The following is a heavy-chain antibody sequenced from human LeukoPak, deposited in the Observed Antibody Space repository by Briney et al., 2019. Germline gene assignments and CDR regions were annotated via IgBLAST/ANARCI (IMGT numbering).Heavy chain of an antibody. CDR3: ARGYSGYHFDY. J-gene: IGHJ4*02. V-gene: IGHV3-21*01. Sequence: PGGSLRLSCAASGFTFSSYSMNWVRQAPGKGLEWVSSISSSSSYMYYADSVKGRFTISRDNAKNSLYLQMNSLRAEDTAVYYCARGYSGYHFDYWGQGTLVTVSS. CDR2: ISSSSSYM. CDR1: GFTFSSYS. D-gene: IGHD5-12*01.